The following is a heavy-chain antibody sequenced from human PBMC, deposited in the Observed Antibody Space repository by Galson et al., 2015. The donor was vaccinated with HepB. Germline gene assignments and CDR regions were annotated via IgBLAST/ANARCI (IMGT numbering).Heavy chain of an antibody. Sequence: SVKVSCKASGYTFTSYGISWVRQAPGQGLEWMGWISAYNGNTNYAQKLQGRVTMTTDTSTSTAYMELRSLRSDDTAVYYCARDKGVSLFYHYGMDVWGQGTTVTVSS. J-gene: IGHJ6*02. CDR2: ISAYNGNT. CDR3: ARDKGVSLFYHYGMDV. CDR1: GYTFTSYG. V-gene: IGHV1-18*01. D-gene: IGHD2-8*01.